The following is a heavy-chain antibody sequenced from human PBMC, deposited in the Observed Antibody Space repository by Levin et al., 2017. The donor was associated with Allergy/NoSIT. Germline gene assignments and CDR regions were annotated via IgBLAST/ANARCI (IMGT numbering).Heavy chain of an antibody. D-gene: IGHD2-15*01. CDR1: GFTLSRYA. CDR3: ARDLTSWSDL. V-gene: IGHV3-30-3*01. J-gene: IGHJ5*02. CDR2: MSFDGNNK. Sequence: GGSLRLSCAASGFTLSRYAVSWVRQAPGKGLEWVAVMSFDGNNKYYSDSVKGRITLSRDTSKNTVFVQMNNLRVDDTAVYYCARDLTSWSDLWGQGTLVTVSS.